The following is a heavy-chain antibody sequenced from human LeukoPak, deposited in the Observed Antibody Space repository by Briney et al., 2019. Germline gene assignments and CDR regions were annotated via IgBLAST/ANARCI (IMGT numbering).Heavy chain of an antibody. D-gene: IGHD2-2*01. CDR3: ARLGYCSSTSCFDY. CDR1: GGSSSGYY. V-gene: IGHV4-34*01. Sequence: PSETLSLTCAVYGGSSSGYYWSWIRQPPGKGLEWIGEINHSGSTNYNPSLKSRVTISVDTSKNQFSLKLSSVTAADTAVYYCARLGYCSSTSCFDYWGQGTLVTVSS. CDR2: INHSGST. J-gene: IGHJ4*02.